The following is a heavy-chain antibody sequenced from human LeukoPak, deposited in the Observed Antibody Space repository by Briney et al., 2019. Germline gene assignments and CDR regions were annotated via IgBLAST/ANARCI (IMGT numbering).Heavy chain of an antibody. CDR1: GFTFSIFG. Sequence: PGGSLRLSCTASGFTFSIFGMHCVRQAPGKGLEWVAFIRYDGTNKYYADSVKGRFTISRDNSKNTLYLQMNSLRAEDTAVYYCAKDSGGGNSESLDYWGQGTLVTVSS. CDR2: IRYDGTNK. J-gene: IGHJ4*02. CDR3: AKDSGGGNSESLDY. V-gene: IGHV3-30*02. D-gene: IGHD4-23*01.